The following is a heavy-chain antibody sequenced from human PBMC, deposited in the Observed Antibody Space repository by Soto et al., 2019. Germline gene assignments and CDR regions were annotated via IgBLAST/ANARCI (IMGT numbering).Heavy chain of an antibody. V-gene: IGHV4-59*11. J-gene: IGHJ4*02. Sequence: SETLSLTCTVSGGSISSHYWSWIRQPPGKGLEWIGYIYYSGNTNYNPSLKSRFTISADTSKNQFSLMVSSVTAADTAVYYCARDGGGSSATIDYWGQGALVTVSS. CDR2: IYYSGNT. CDR1: GGSISSHY. D-gene: IGHD2-2*01. CDR3: ARDGGGSSATIDY.